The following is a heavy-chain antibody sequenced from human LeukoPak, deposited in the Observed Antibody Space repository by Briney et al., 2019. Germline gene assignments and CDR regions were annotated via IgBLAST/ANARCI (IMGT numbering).Heavy chain of an antibody. CDR1: GFTFSSYS. CDR3: ARDHYDSSGYFDY. D-gene: IGHD3-22*01. CDR2: ISSSSSYM. V-gene: IGHV3-21*01. J-gene: IGHJ4*02. Sequence: GGSLRLSCAASGFTFSSYSMNWVRQAPGKGLEWVSSISSSSSYMYYADSVKGRFTISRDNAKNSLYLQMNSLRAEDTAVYYCARDHYDSSGYFDYWGQGTLVTVSS.